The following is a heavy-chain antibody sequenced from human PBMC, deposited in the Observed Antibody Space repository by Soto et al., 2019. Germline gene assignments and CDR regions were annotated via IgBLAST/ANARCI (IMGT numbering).Heavy chain of an antibody. CDR1: GYTFTGYY. D-gene: IGHD6-6*01. V-gene: IGHV1-2*04. Sequence: ASVKVSCKASGYTFTGYYMLWVRQARGQGLEWMGWINPNSGGTNYAQKCQGWVTMTRDTSISTAYMELSRLRSDDTAVYYCARLGSSSDFDYWGQGTLVTVSS. CDR3: ARLGSSSDFDY. CDR2: INPNSGGT. J-gene: IGHJ4*02.